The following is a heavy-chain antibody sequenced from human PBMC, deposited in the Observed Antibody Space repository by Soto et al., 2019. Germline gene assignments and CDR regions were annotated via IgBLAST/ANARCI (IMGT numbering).Heavy chain of an antibody. Sequence: VASVKVSCKASGYTFTSYGISWVRQAPGQGLEWMGWISAYNGNTNYAQKLQGRVTMTTDTSTSTAYMELRSLRSDDTAVYYCARGPQRGWFGEGYYYYGMDVWGQGTTVTSP. CDR1: GYTFTSYG. D-gene: IGHD3-10*01. J-gene: IGHJ6*02. CDR2: ISAYNGNT. V-gene: IGHV1-18*01. CDR3: ARGPQRGWFGEGYYYYGMDV.